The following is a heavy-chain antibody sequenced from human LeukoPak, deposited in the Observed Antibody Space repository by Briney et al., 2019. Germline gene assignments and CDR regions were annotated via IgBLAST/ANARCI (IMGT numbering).Heavy chain of an antibody. J-gene: IGHJ3*02. CDR1: GYTFTGYY. CDR3: ARDNGSYLDAFDI. D-gene: IGHD1-26*01. V-gene: IGHV1-2*02. CDR2: INPNSGGT. Sequence: VASVKVSCKASGYTFTGYYIHWVRQAPGQGLEWMGWINPNSGGTNYAQKFQGRVTMTRDTSISTAYMELSRLRSDDTAVYYCARDNGSYLDAFDIWGQGTMVTVSS.